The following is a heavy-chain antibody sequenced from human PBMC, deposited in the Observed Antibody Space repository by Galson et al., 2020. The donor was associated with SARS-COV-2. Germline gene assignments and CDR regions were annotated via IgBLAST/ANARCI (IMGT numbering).Heavy chain of an antibody. V-gene: IGHV4-39*07. CDR2: IYYSGST. Sequence: SQTLSLTCTVSGGSISSSSYYWGWIRQPPGKGLEWIGSIYYSGSTYYNPSLKSRVTISVDTSKNQFSLKLSSVTAADTAMYYCARCPEYGWFGEPSGYYGMDVWGQGTTVTVSS. CDR3: ARCPEYGWFGEPSGYYGMDV. J-gene: IGHJ6*02. CDR1: GGSISSSSYY. D-gene: IGHD3-10*01.